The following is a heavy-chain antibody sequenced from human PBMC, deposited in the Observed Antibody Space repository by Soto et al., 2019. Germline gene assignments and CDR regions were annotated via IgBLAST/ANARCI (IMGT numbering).Heavy chain of an antibody. D-gene: IGHD3-3*01. CDR1: GLTFDSYA. V-gene: IGHV3-23*01. CDR3: AKDTVGGDSFWSGYYSDGLDV. CDR2: ISGSADGT. J-gene: IGHJ3*01. Sequence: EVKLLESGGGLAQPGGSLRLSCVGSGLTFDSYAISWVRQAPGERLQWIAAISGSADGTDYAHSVRGRLTISRDNAKKKVHMQMDSLRVEDTAVYFCAKDTVGGDSFWSGYYSDGLDVWGQGTMVTVS.